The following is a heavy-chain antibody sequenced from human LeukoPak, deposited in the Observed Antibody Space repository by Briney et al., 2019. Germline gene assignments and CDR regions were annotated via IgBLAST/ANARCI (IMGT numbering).Heavy chain of an antibody. J-gene: IGHJ5*02. V-gene: IGHV4-30-2*01. CDR1: GGSISSGGYY. Sequence: SETLSLTCTVSGGSISSGGYYWSWIRQPPGKGLEWIGYIYHSGSTYYNPSLKSRVTISVDRSKNQFSLKLSSVTAADTAVYYCARDMVTLDDFWSGYYRPWGQGTLVTVSS. D-gene: IGHD3-3*01. CDR2: IYHSGST. CDR3: ARDMVTLDDFWSGYYRP.